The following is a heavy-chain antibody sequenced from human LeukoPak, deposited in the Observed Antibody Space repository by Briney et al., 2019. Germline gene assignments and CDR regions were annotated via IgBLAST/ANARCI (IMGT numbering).Heavy chain of an antibody. J-gene: IGHJ4*02. CDR1: GGSISSYY. CDR3: TRENYFDY. Sequence: SETLSLTCTVSGGSISSYYWSWIRQSPGKGLGWIGYIYYSGSTNYNPSLKSRVTISLDTSKNQFSLKLSSVTAADTAVYYCTRENYFDYWGQGTLVTVSS. V-gene: IGHV4-59*01. CDR2: IYYSGST.